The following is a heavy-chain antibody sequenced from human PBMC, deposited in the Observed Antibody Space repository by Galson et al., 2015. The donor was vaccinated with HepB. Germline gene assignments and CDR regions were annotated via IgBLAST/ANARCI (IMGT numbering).Heavy chain of an antibody. V-gene: IGHV1-69*13. CDR3: ARRGSVLMVYAPNWFNP. J-gene: IGHJ5*02. D-gene: IGHD2-8*01. Sequence: SVKVSCKASGGTFSRYAISWVRQAPGQGPEWMGGIIPMFGTPKYAQKFQGRVTITADETTRTAYMELSTLRFEDTAVYYCARRGSVLMVYAPNWFNPWGRGTLVTVSS. CDR2: IIPMFGTP. CDR1: GGTFSRYA.